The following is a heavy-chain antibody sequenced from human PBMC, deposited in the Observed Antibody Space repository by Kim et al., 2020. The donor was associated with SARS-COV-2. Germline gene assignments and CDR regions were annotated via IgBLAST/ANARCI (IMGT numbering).Heavy chain of an antibody. CDR3: ARLYFFNSTGYRAIAY. CDR1: GFAFSAFW. V-gene: IGHV3-7*01. D-gene: IGHD3-22*01. CDR2: IKEDGSEK. J-gene: IGHJ4*01. Sequence: GGSLRLSCAASGFAFSAFWMTWVRQAPGKGLEWVANIKEDGSEKYYVDSVRGRFTISRDNAKNSVYLQMNSLSAEDTAVYYCARLYFFNSTGYRAIAYWG.